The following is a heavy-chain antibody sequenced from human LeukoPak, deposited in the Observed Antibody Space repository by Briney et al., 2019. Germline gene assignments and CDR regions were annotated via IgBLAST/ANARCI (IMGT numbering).Heavy chain of an antibody. V-gene: IGHV3-33*01. CDR3: ARGYYGSGSYYMGNY. J-gene: IGHJ4*02. D-gene: IGHD3-10*01. Sequence: GGSLRLSCAASGFTFRSYAMHGGRQAPGKGLEWVAVIWYDGSNKYYADSVKGRFTISRDNSKNTLYLQMNSLRVEDSALYYCARGYYGSGSYYMGNYWGQGTLVTVSS. CDR2: IWYDGSNK. CDR1: GFTFRSYA.